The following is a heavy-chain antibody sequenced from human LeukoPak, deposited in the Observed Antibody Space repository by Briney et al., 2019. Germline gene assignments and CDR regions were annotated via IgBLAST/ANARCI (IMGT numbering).Heavy chain of an antibody. CDR3: ARVAYDFWSGYYPRAEYFQH. D-gene: IGHD3-3*01. CDR2: IYYSGST. Sequence: PSETLSLTSTVSGGSLSSYYWSWIRQPPGKGLEWIGYIYYSGSTNYNPSLKSRVTISVDTSKNQFSLKLSSVTAADTAVYYCARVAYDFWSGYYPRAEYFQHWGQGTLVTVSS. J-gene: IGHJ1*01. CDR1: GGSLSSYY. V-gene: IGHV4-59*01.